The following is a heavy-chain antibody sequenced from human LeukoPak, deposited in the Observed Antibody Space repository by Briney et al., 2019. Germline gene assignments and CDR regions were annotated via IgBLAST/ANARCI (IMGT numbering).Heavy chain of an antibody. J-gene: IGHJ3*02. Sequence: PLGSLRLSCAASGFTVSTNYASCGRRAPGKRREWVSVIYRSGRAYYADSAKGRVTIYRDNSKNTLYLQMNRLRAEDTAVYYCVRNSGHAAFDIWGQGAMVTVSS. CDR2: IYRSGRA. CDR1: GFTVSTNY. V-gene: IGHV3-53*01. CDR3: VRNSGHAAFDI.